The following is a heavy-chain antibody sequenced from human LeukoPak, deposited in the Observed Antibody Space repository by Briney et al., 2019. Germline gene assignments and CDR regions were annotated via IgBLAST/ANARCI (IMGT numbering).Heavy chain of an antibody. D-gene: IGHD4-17*01. CDR1: GSTLNTYG. V-gene: IGHV3-30*03. Sequence: GGSLRLSCAASGSTLNTYGMHWVRQAPGKGLEWVAVISYDGIRKYYADSVKGRFTISRDSSKSTLYLQMNSLRAEDTALYYCAREGTYGDYGRGMDVWGQGTTVTVSS. CDR3: AREGTYGDYGRGMDV. J-gene: IGHJ6*02. CDR2: ISYDGIRK.